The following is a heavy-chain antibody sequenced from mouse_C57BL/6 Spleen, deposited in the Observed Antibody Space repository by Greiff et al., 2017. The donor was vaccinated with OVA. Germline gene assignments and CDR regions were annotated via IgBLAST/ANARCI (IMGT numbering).Heavy chain of an antibody. CDR2: IYPSDSET. J-gene: IGHJ4*01. CDR3: ARRYGSSYYAMDY. D-gene: IGHD1-1*01. V-gene: IGHV1-61*01. Sequence: VKLQQPGAELVRPGSSVKLSCKASGYTFTSYWMDWVKQRPGQGLEWIGNIYPSDSETHYNQKFKDKATLTVDKSSSTAYMQLSSLTSEDSAVYYCARRYGSSYYAMDYWGQGTSVTVSS. CDR1: GYTFTSYW.